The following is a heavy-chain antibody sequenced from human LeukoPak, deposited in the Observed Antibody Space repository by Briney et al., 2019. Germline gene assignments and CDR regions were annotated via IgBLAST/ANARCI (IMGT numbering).Heavy chain of an antibody. CDR3: ARIRDGYNDAYDI. CDR1: GYTFTNYY. Sequence: ASVKVSCKASGYTFTNYYIHWVRQAPGQGLEWMGLINPGGDNTNYAQNFQGRVTMTRDTSASTVYMELSSLSSEDPAIYYCARIRDGYNDAYDIWGQGTVVTVPS. V-gene: IGHV1-46*01. CDR2: INPGGDNT. J-gene: IGHJ3*02. D-gene: IGHD5-24*01.